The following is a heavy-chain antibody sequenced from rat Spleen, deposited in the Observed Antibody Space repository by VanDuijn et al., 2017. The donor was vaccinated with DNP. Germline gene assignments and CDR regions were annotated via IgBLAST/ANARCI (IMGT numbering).Heavy chain of an antibody. CDR3: ARHLLLQWYYAMDA. D-gene: IGHD1-1*01. Sequence: EVQLVESGGGLVQPGRSLKLSCVASGFSFRDYDMAWVRQAPTKGLEWVASISTSGGSTYYRDSVKGRFTVSRDNAKSTLYLQMDSLRSEDTATYYCARHLLLQWYYAMDAWGQGTSVTVSS. V-gene: IGHV5-25*01. CDR1: GFSFRDYD. J-gene: IGHJ4*01. CDR2: ISTSGGST.